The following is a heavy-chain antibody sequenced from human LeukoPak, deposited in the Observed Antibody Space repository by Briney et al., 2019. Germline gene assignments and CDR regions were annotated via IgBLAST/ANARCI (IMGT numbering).Heavy chain of an antibody. V-gene: IGHV3-9*01. D-gene: IGHD6-13*01. CDR1: GFTFDDYA. CDR3: AKENSSSADFDC. J-gene: IGHJ4*02. CDR2: ISWNSGSI. Sequence: GGSLRLSCAASGFTFDDYAMHWVRQAPGKGLEWVSGISWNSGSIGYADSVKGRFTISRDNAKNSLYLQMNSLRAEDTALYYCAKENSSSADFDCWGQGTLVTVSS.